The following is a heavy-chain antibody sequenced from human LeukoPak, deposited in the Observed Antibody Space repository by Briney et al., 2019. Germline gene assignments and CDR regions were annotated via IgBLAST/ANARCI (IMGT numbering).Heavy chain of an antibody. D-gene: IGHD4-17*01. CDR1: GFTFSSTW. V-gene: IGHV3-48*04. CDR2: ISRSGSTI. Sequence: GGSLRLSCAASGFTFSSTWMNWVRQGPGKGLEWVSYISRSGSTIYYAHSVKGRFTISRDNAQNSLYLQMSSLRVEDTAIYYCARVPNDYGDSHMDYWGQGTLVTVSS. J-gene: IGHJ4*02. CDR3: ARVPNDYGDSHMDY.